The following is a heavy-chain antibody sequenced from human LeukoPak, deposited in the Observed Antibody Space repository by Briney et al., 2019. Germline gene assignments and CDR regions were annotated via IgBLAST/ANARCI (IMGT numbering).Heavy chain of an antibody. CDR1: GFTFSSYA. Sequence: PGRSLRLSCAASGFTFSSYAMHWVRQAPGKGLEWVAVISYDGSNKYYADSVKGRFTISRDNSKNTLYLQMSSLRAEDTAVYYCARDRSITMIPGAFDIWGQGTMVTVSS. D-gene: IGHD3-22*01. J-gene: IGHJ3*02. CDR3: ARDRSITMIPGAFDI. V-gene: IGHV3-30-3*01. CDR2: ISYDGSNK.